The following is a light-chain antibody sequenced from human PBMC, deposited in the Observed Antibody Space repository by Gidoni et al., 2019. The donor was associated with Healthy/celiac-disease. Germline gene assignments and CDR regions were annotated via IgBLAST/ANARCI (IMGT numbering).Light chain of an antibody. CDR2: AAS. CDR3: QQSYSTPRT. CDR1: QSISSY. V-gene: IGKV1-39*01. J-gene: IGKJ1*01. Sequence: DIQMTQSPSSLSASVGDRVTLTCRASQSISSYLNWYQQKPGKAPKLLIYAASSLQSGVPSRFSGSGSGTDFTLTISSLQPEDFATYYCQQSYSTPRTFXXXTKVEIK.